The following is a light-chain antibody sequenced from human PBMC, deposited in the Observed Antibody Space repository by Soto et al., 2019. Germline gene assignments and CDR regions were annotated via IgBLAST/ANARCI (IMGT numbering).Light chain of an antibody. CDR1: SRDIGTYDY. Sequence: QSALTQPASVSGSPGQSITISCTGTSRDIGTYDYVSWYRQHPGKAPELIIYDVTNRPSGVSNRFSASKSSNAASLTISGLQAEDEADYYCSSYTTNSQWVFGGGTKLTVL. V-gene: IGLV2-14*03. CDR3: SSYTTNSQWV. J-gene: IGLJ3*02. CDR2: DVT.